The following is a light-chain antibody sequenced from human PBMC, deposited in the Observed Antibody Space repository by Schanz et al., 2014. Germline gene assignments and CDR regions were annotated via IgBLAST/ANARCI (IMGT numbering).Light chain of an antibody. Sequence: EIVMTQSPATLSVSPGERATLSCRTSQSVSSNLAWYQQKPGQAPRLLIYDTATRATGIPARFGGSGSGTDFTLTISSLQPEDSAVYYCQQRSDWPKTFGQGTKVEIK. CDR2: DTA. V-gene: IGKV3-15*01. CDR1: QSVSSN. J-gene: IGKJ1*01. CDR3: QQRSDWPKT.